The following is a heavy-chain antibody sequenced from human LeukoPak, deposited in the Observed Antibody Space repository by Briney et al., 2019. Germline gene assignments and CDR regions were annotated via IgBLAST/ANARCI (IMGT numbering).Heavy chain of an antibody. CDR1: GFTFDDYA. V-gene: IGHV3-9*01. Sequence: GGSLRLSCAASGFTFDDYAMHWVRQAPGKGLEGVSGISWNSGSIVYADSVKGRFTISRDNAKNSLYLQMNSLRAEDTALYYCAKGLDYYGSSGHHWDAFDIWGQGTMVTVSS. D-gene: IGHD3-22*01. J-gene: IGHJ3*02. CDR3: AKGLDYYGSSGHHWDAFDI. CDR2: ISWNSGSI.